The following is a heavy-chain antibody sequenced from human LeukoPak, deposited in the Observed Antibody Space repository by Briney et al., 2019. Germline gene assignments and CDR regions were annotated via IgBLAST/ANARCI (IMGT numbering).Heavy chain of an antibody. CDR3: ARENGDYVFDY. CDR2: ISSSSGAI. V-gene: IGHV3-48*01. D-gene: IGHD4-17*01. CDR1: GFTFSSYS. Sequence: GGSLRLSCAASGFTFSSYSMNWVRQAPGKGLEWVSYISSSSGAIYYADSEKGRFTISRDNAKNSLYLQMNSLRAEDTAVYYCARENGDYVFDYWGQGTLVTVSS. J-gene: IGHJ4*02.